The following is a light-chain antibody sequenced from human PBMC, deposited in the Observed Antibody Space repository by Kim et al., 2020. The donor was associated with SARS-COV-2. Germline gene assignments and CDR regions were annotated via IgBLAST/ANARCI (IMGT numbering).Light chain of an antibody. CDR3: QQYDNWPRT. CDR2: GAS. J-gene: IGKJ2*01. CDR1: QSISSK. V-gene: IGKV3-15*01. Sequence: DIVMTQSPATLSVSPGERATLSCRASQSISSKLAWYQQMPGQAPRLLIYGASTRATGIPARFSGSGSGTEFTLTISSLQSEDFAVYYCQQYDNWPRTFGQGTKLEI.